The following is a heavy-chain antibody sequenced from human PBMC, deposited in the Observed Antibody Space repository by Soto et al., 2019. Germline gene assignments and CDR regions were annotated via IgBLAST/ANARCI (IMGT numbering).Heavy chain of an antibody. CDR1: GGSISSGGYY. Sequence: SETLSLTCTVSGGSISSGGYYWSWIRQHPGKGLEWIGYIYYSGSTHYNPSLKSRVTISVDTSKNQFSLKLSSVTAADTAVYYCARGFDYGDSVHDAFDIWGQGTMVTVSS. D-gene: IGHD4-17*01. V-gene: IGHV4-31*03. CDR2: IYYSGST. CDR3: ARGFDYGDSVHDAFDI. J-gene: IGHJ3*02.